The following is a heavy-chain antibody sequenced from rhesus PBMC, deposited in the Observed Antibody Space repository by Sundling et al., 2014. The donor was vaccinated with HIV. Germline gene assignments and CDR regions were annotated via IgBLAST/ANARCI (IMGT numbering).Heavy chain of an antibody. CDR3: ARDVGWGGFDY. CDR2: ISGSSGST. CDR1: YGSISGYY. D-gene: IGHD1-44*01. J-gene: IGHJ4*01. V-gene: IGHV4-165*01. Sequence: QIQLQESGPGLVRPSETLSLTCVVSYGSISGYYWAWIRQTPGKGLEWIGYISGSSGSTDYNPSLKSRVTISTDTSKNQFSLKLSSVTAADTAVYYCARDVGWGGFDYWGQGVLVTVSS.